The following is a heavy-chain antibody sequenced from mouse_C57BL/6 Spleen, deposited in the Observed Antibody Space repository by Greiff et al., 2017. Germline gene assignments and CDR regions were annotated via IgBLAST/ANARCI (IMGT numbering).Heavy chain of an antibody. CDR3: ARDYGSSPYAMDY. V-gene: IGHV14-2*01. CDR1: GFNIKDYY. J-gene: IGHJ4*01. CDR2: IDPEDGET. Sequence: EVHLVESGAELVKPGASVKLSCTASGFNIKDYYMHWVKQRTEQGLEWIGRIDPEDGETKYAPKFQGKATITADPSSNTAYLQLSSLTSEDTAVYYCARDYGSSPYAMDYWGQGTSVTVSS. D-gene: IGHD1-1*01.